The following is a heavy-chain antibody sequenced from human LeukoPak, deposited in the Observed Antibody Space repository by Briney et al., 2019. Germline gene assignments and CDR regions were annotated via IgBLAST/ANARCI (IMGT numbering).Heavy chain of an antibody. CDR1: GYTFTSYA. CDR2: INAGNGNT. D-gene: IGHD6-19*01. CDR3: ARAKLRSGPRNYYGMDV. V-gene: IGHV1-3*01. J-gene: IGHJ6*02. Sequence: ASVKVSCKASGYTFTSYAMHWVRQAPGQRLEWMGWINAGNGNTKYSQKFQGRVTITRDTSASTAYMELSSLRSEDTAAYYCARAKLRSGPRNYYGMDVWGQGTTVTVSS.